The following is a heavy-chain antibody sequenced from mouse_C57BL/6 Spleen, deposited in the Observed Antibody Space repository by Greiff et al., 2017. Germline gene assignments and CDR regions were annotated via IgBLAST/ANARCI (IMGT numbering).Heavy chain of an antibody. CDR1: GFTFSDYG. CDR2: ISSGSSTI. CDR3: ATYDYDVSY. Sequence: DVMLVESGGGLVKPGGSLKLSCAASGFTFSDYGMHWVRQAPEKGLEWVAYISSGSSTIYYADTVKGRFTISRDNAKNTLFLQMTSLRSEDTAMYYCATYDYDVSYWGQGTLVTVSA. J-gene: IGHJ3*01. D-gene: IGHD2-4*01. V-gene: IGHV5-17*01.